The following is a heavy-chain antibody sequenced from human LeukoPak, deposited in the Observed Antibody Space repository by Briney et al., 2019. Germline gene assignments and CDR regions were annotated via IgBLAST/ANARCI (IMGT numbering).Heavy chain of an antibody. Sequence: GGSLRLSCAASGFTFSSYWMSWVRQAPGEGLEWVSAITGSGYTTYYADSVKGRFTISRDNSKNTLYLQMNSLRAEDTAVYYCAKSDYSSGWAPDFGGQGSLVTVSS. CDR2: ITGSGYTT. V-gene: IGHV3-23*01. CDR3: AKSDYSSGWAPDF. CDR1: GFTFSSYW. D-gene: IGHD6-19*01. J-gene: IGHJ4*02.